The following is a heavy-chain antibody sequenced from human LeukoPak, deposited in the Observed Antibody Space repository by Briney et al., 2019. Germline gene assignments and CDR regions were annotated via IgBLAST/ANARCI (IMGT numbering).Heavy chain of an antibody. CDR1: GATFSSYA. CDR2: IIPIFGTA. J-gene: IGHJ3*02. V-gene: IGHV1-69*05. D-gene: IGHD6-19*01. CDR3: ARGLLRIAVAHGDAFDI. Sequence: SVKLSCSAAGATFSSYAISWGRQAPGQGLGWMGRIIPIFGTANSAQTFQGRVTITTDESTSTTYMELHRPSSEDTAVDYCARGLLRIAVAHGDAFDIWGQGTMVTVSS.